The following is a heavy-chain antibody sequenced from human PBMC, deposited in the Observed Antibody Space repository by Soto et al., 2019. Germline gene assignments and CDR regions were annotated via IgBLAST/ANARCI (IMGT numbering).Heavy chain of an antibody. CDR2: VYYNAGS. CDR1: GGSIDGYN. V-gene: IGHV4-59*08. CDR3: ARQGIGNLHGLVDV. J-gene: IGHJ6*02. D-gene: IGHD3-10*01. Sequence: QVQLQESGPGLVKPSETLSLTCTVSGGSIDGYNCAWIRQPPGKALEWVGYVYYNAGSSYNPSLKSRVTLSLDTSKSQFSLQLRSVTAADTAVYYCARQGIGNLHGLVDVWGRGTTVTVSS.